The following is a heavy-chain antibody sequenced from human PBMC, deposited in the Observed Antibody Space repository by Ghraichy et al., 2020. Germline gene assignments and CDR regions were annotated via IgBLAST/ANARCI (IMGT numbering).Heavy chain of an antibody. CDR2: ISRDGRNI. D-gene: IGHD2-21*01. V-gene: IGHV3-30*18. CDR3: AKDSRDLQLSYSSFMDV. CDR1: GFPFSKYD. J-gene: IGHJ6*02. Sequence: GGSLRLSCVASGFPFSKYDIHWVRQAPGKGLEWVALISRDGRNINYADSVKGRFTISRDNSRNTLYLQMNNLRVDDTALYYCAKDSRDLQLSYSSFMDVWGQGTTVTVSS.